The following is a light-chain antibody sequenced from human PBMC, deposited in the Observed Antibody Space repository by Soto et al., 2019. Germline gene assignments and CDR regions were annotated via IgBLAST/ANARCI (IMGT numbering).Light chain of an antibody. V-gene: IGKV1-5*03. CDR2: KAS. J-gene: IGKJ1*01. CDR3: QQYSSYSWT. Sequence: DIQMTQSPSTLSASVGDRVTITCRASQSITIWLAWYQQKPGKAPNLLIYKASILESGVPSRFSGSGSGTEFTPTINSLQPDDFATYYCQQYSSYSWTFGQGTKVEIK. CDR1: QSITIW.